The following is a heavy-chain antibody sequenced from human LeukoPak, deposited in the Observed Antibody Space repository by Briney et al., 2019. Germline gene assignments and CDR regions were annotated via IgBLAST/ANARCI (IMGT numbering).Heavy chain of an antibody. J-gene: IGHJ5*02. CDR1: GASISSASYY. D-gene: IGHD3-10*01. V-gene: IGHV4-61*02. CDR3: ARDLEARGVIFWDRWFDP. Sequence: SETLSLTCTVSGASISSASYYWSWIRQPAGKGLEWIGRIYTSGSTNYNPSLKSRVTMSVDTSKNQFSLKLSSVTAADTAVYYCARDLEARGVIFWDRWFDPWGQGTLVTVSS. CDR2: IYTSGST.